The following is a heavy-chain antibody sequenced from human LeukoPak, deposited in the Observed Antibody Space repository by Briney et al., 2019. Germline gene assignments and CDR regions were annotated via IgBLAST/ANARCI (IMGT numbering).Heavy chain of an antibody. V-gene: IGHV1-2*02. CDR2: INANSGGT. Sequence: ASVKVSCKASGYTFTGYYMHWVRQAPGQGLEWMGWINANSGGTSYAQKFQGRVTMTRDTSISTAYMELSRLRSDDTAVYYCARSSRYDIWTGYPYWGQGTLVTVPP. CDR3: ARSSRYDIWTGYPY. J-gene: IGHJ4*02. CDR1: GYTFTGYY. D-gene: IGHD3-9*01.